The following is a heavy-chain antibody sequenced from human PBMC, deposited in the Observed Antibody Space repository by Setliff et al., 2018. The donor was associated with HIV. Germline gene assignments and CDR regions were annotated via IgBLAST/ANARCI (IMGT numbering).Heavy chain of an antibody. CDR1: GYSISRGYY. V-gene: IGHV4-38-2*02. CDR3: ARRRSSGWYHYFDY. D-gene: IGHD6-19*01. Sequence: PSETLSLTCTVSGYSISRGYYWCWIRQPPGKGLEWIGSIYHSGSTYYNPSLKSRVTISVDTSKNQFSLKLSSVTAAATAVYYCARRRSSGWYHYFDYWGQGTLVTVSS. CDR2: IYHSGST. J-gene: IGHJ4*02.